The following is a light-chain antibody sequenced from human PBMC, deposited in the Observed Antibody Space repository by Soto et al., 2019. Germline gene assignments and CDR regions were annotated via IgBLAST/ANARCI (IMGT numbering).Light chain of an antibody. V-gene: IGLV1-44*01. Sequence: QSILTQPPSVSGTPGQSVTVSCSGSSSNIGSNSVKWYQQFPGAAPKLHIYSNALRPSGVPDRFSGSKSGTSASLAISGLQPEDEADYYCAVWDDSLMGVFGGGTKVTVL. J-gene: IGLJ1*01. CDR2: SNA. CDR1: SSNIGSNS. CDR3: AVWDDSLMGV.